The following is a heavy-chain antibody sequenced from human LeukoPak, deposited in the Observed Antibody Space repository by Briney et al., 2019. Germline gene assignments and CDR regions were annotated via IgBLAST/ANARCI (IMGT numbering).Heavy chain of an antibody. V-gene: IGHV1-8*03. CDR2: MNPNSGNT. CDR3: ARGQNVYYYDSSGYYR. CDR1: GYTFTSYD. D-gene: IGHD3-22*01. Sequence: ASVKVSCKASGYTFTSYDINWVRQATGQGLERMGWMNPNSGNTGYAQKFQGRVTITRNTSISTAYMELSSLRSEDTAVYYCARGQNVYYYDSSGYYRWGQGTLVTVSS. J-gene: IGHJ4*02.